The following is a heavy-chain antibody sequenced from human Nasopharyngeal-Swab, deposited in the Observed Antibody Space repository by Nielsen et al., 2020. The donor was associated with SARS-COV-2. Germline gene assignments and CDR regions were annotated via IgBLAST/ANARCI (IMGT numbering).Heavy chain of an antibody. CDR1: GYTFTGYY. CDR2: IIPIFGTA. J-gene: IGHJ4*02. V-gene: IGHV1-69*06. Sequence: SVKVSCKASGYTFTGYYMHWVRQAPGQGLEWMGGIIPIFGTANYAQKFQGRVTITADKSTSTAYMELSSLRSEDTAVYYCATSSSTIAAAGNVRYWGQGTLVTVSS. CDR3: ATSSSTIAAAGNVRY. D-gene: IGHD6-13*01.